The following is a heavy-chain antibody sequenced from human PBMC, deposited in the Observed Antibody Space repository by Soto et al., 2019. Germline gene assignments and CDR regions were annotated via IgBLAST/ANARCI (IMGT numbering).Heavy chain of an antibody. V-gene: IGHV3-33*01. J-gene: IGHJ6*02. D-gene: IGHD3-10*01. Sequence: QVQLVESGGGVVQPGRSLRLSCAASGFTFSSYGMHWVRQAPGKGLEWVAVIWYDGSNKYYADSVKGRFTISRDNSKNTLYLQMNSLRAEDTAVYYCAREITMVRGDPHYGMDVWGQGTTVTVSS. CDR1: GFTFSSYG. CDR3: AREITMVRGDPHYGMDV. CDR2: IWYDGSNK.